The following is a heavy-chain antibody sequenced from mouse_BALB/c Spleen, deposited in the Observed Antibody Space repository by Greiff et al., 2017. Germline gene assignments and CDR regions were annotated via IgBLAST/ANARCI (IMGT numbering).Heavy chain of an antibody. CDR1: GYTFTSYN. CDR2: IYPGNGDT. J-gene: IGHJ4*01. D-gene: IGHD1-2*01. V-gene: IGHV1-12*01. Sequence: QVQLQQPGAGLVKPGASVKMSCKASGYTFTSYNMHWVKQTPGQGLEWIGAIYPGNGDTSYNQKFKGKATLTADKSSSTAYMQLSSLTSEDSAVYYCARGILRPLMDYWGQGTSVTVSS. CDR3: ARGILRPLMDY.